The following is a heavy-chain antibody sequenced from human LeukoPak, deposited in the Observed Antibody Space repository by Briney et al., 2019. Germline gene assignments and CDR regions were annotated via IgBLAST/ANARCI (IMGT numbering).Heavy chain of an antibody. Sequence: SVQVSCKASGGTFSSYAISWVRQAPGQGLEWMGGIIPIFGTANYAQKFQGRVTITADESTSTAYMELSSLRSEDTAVYYCARSRSLRTHIDYWGQGTLVTVSS. CDR1: GGTFSSYA. CDR2: IIPIFGTA. D-gene: IGHD6-6*01. CDR3: ARSRSLRTHIDY. J-gene: IGHJ4*02. V-gene: IGHV1-69*01.